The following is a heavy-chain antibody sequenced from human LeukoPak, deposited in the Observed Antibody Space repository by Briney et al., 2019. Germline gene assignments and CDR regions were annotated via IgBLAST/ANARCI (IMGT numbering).Heavy chain of an antibody. V-gene: IGHV4-39*07. CDR3: AKNGQSGLSFDP. CDR2: GSDSGGT. D-gene: IGHD6-25*01. CDR1: GGSISSGNYY. Sequence: PSQTLSLTCTVSGGSISSGNYYWSWIRQPPGKGLEWIGEGSDSGGTKFNPSLKSGVTISADTSKNQFSLKLSSETAADTAVYYCAKNGQSGLSFDPWGQGTLVTVSS. J-gene: IGHJ5*02.